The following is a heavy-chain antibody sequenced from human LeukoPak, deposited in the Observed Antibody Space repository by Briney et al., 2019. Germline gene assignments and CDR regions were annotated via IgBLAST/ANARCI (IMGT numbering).Heavy chain of an antibody. Sequence: PGGSLRLSCAASGFTFSSYGMSWVRQAPGKGLEWVSAISGSGGSTYYADSVKGRFTISRDNSKNTLYLQMNSLRAEDTAVYYCAKPYYDILTGYVPYYFDYWGQGTLVTVSS. CDR1: GFTFSSYG. J-gene: IGHJ4*02. V-gene: IGHV3-23*01. D-gene: IGHD3-9*01. CDR3: AKPYYDILTGYVPYYFDY. CDR2: ISGSGGST.